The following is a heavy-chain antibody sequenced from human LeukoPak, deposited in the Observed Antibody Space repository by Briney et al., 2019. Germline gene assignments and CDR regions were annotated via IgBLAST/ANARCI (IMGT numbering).Heavy chain of an antibody. CDR3: ARVGGPTPGHFYFDY. V-gene: IGHV1-2*02. CDR2: INPNSGGT. CDR1: GYTFTGYY. Sequence: ASVKVSCKASGYTFTGYYIHWVRQAPGQGLEWMGWINPNSGGTNYAQRFQGRVTMTRDTSISTAYMDLSSLRSDDTAMYYCARVGGPTPGHFYFDYWGQGTLVTVSS. J-gene: IGHJ4*02. D-gene: IGHD3-16*01.